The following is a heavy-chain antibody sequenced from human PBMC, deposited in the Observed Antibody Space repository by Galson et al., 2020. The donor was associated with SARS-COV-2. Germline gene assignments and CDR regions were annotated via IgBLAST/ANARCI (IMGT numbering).Heavy chain of an antibody. CDR3: SREGWQGGY. Sequence: GGSLRLSCEVSGFTFNDFWMSWVRQAPGKGLEWVANIKGDGSETNYADFVKGRFSISRDNAANSLYLQMNSLRVEDSAVYYCSREGWQGGYWGQGTRVTVSS. D-gene: IGHD6-19*01. CDR1: GFTFNDFW. CDR2: IKGDGSET. V-gene: IGHV3-7*01. J-gene: IGHJ4*02.